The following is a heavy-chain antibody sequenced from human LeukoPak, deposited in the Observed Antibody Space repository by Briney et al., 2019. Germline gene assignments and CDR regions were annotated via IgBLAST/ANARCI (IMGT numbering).Heavy chain of an antibody. D-gene: IGHD6-13*01. J-gene: IGHJ2*01. CDR2: INHSGST. V-gene: IGHV4-34*01. Sequence: SETPFLTPALYGGSSSVYYWRWSPETPRKRLESSGEINHSGSTNYTPSLKSRVTISVDTSKNQFSLKLSSVTAADTAVYYCARSIAAAGNWYFDLGGRGTLVTVS. CDR3: ARSIAAAGNWYFDL. CDR1: GGSSSVYY.